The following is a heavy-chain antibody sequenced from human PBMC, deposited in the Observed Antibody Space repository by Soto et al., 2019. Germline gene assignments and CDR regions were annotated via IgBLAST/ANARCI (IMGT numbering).Heavy chain of an antibody. CDR2: IGTAGDT. CDR1: GFTFSDFD. Sequence: GGSLRLSCEASGFTFSDFDVHWIRQPTGKGLEWVSTIGTAGDTYYAVSVKGRFTISRDNAKNSLSLQMNSLRAGDTAVYFCARGQEVGAHFFDSWGQGTQVTVYS. D-gene: IGHD2-15*01. CDR3: ARGQEVGAHFFDS. V-gene: IGHV3-13*01. J-gene: IGHJ4*02.